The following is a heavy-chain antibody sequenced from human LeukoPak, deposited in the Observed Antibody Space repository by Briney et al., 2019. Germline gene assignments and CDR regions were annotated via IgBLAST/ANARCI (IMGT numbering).Heavy chain of an antibody. CDR1: GYTFTGYY. CDR2: INSNSGDT. D-gene: IGHD3-10*01. J-gene: IGHJ4*02. CDR3: ARSVREVIDSSRAPFDY. Sequence: ASVKVSCKASGYTFTGYYIHWLRQAPGQWPEWMGWINSNSGDTNYAQKFQGRVTMTRDTSISTAYMELSSLRSDDTAVYYCARSVREVIDSSRAPFDYWGQGTLVTVSS. V-gene: IGHV1-2*02.